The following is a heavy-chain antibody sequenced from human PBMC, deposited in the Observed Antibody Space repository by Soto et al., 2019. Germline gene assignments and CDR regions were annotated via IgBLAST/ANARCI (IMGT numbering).Heavy chain of an antibody. CDR1: GFTVSSNY. CDR2: IYSGGST. Sequence: GGSLRLSCAASGFTVSSNYMSWVRQAPGKGLEWVSVIYSGGSTYYADSVKGRFTISRDNSKNTLYLQMNSLRAEDTAVYYCARVSLQPEPFWFDPWGKGTLVTLSS. CDR3: ARVSLQPEPFWFDP. D-gene: IGHD4-4*01. V-gene: IGHV3-66*01. J-gene: IGHJ5*02.